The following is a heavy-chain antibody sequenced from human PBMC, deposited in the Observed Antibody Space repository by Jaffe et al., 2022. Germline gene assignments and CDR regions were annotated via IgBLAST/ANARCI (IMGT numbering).Heavy chain of an antibody. CDR2: IRYDGSNK. CDR3: AKARLYKTYGDPSDY. CDR1: GFTFSSYG. J-gene: IGHJ4*02. D-gene: IGHD4-17*01. V-gene: IGHV3-30*02. Sequence: QVQLVESGGGVVQPGGSLRLSCAASGFTFSSYGMHWVRQAPGKGLEWVAFIRYDGSNKYYADSVKGRFTISRDNSKNTLYLQMNSLRAEDTAVYYCAKARLYKTYGDPSDYWGQGTLVTVSS.